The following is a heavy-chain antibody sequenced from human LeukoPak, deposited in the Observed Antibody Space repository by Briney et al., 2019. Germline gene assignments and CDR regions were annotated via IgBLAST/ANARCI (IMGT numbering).Heavy chain of an antibody. J-gene: IGHJ4*02. CDR3: ARDVDTAMAFDY. CDR2: IIPILGIA. D-gene: IGHD5-18*01. CDR1: GGTFSSYA. Sequence: SVKVSCKASGGTFSSYAISWVRQAPGQGLEWMGRIIPILGIANYAQKFQGRVTITADKSTSTAYMELSSLRSEDTAVYYCARDVDTAMAFDYWGQGTLVTLSS. V-gene: IGHV1-69*04.